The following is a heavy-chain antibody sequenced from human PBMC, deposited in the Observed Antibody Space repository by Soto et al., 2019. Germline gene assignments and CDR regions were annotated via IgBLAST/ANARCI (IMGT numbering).Heavy chain of an antibody. J-gene: IGHJ4*02. D-gene: IGHD1-26*01. CDR3: ARTVGAAYYFDF. V-gene: IGHV4-4*07. CDR2: IYTSGST. Sequence: KPSETLSLTCTFSGDSMIKYYWSWIRQPAGKGLEWIGRIYTSGSTNYNPSLKSRVNMSIDTSNNHFSLNLKSVTAADAAVYYCARTVGAAYYFDFWGQGALVTVSS. CDR1: GDSMIKYY.